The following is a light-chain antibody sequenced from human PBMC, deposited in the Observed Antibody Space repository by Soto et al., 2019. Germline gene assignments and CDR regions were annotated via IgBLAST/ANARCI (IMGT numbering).Light chain of an antibody. CDR3: QQYGSTPKT. CDR2: GAS. Sequence: EIVLTQSPGTLSLSPGERATLSCRASQSVRSSYLAWFQQKPGQAPRLLSYGASSRATGIPDRFSGSESVTDYTLTISRLEPEDFAVYYCQQYGSTPKTFGQGTKLEIK. CDR1: QSVRSSY. J-gene: IGKJ2*01. V-gene: IGKV3-20*01.